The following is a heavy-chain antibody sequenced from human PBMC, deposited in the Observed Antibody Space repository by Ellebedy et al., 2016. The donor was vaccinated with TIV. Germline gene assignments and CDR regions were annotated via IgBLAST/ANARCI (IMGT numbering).Heavy chain of an antibody. CDR1: GFTFSDYD. V-gene: IGHV3-13*01. CDR3: ARRRRTAANWYFDV. CDR2: IGTAGDT. J-gene: IGHJ2*01. D-gene: IGHD6-13*01. Sequence: ESLKISCAASGFTFSDYDMHWLRQPTGKGLEWVSAIGTAGDTHYPASVKGRFTISREDAKNSFYLQMNSLRVGDTALYYCARRRRTAANWYFDVWGRGTLVTVSS.